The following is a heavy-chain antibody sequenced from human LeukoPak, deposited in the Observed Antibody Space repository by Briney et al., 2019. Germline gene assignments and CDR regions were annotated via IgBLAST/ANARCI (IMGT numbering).Heavy chain of an antibody. D-gene: IGHD1-26*01. Sequence: GGSLRLSCAASGFTFSSYSMNWVRHAPGKGLEWVSSISSSSSYIYYADSVKGRFTVSRDNAKNSLYLQMNSLRAEDTAVYYCAKLGDHDYWGQGTLVTVSS. CDR3: AKLGDHDY. CDR2: ISSSSSYI. V-gene: IGHV3-21*01. J-gene: IGHJ4*02. CDR1: GFTFSSYS.